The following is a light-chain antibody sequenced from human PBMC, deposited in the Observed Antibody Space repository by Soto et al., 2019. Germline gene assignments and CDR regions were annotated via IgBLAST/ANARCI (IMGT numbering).Light chain of an antibody. Sequence: DIRMTQSPSSLSASVGDRVTITCRASQGISNYLAWYQQKQGKVPKLLIYASSTLQSGVPSRFSGSGSGTDFTLTVSRLQPEDVATYYCQKYNSSPRSFGQGTKVEIK. CDR2: ASS. CDR1: QGISNY. J-gene: IGKJ1*01. V-gene: IGKV1-27*01. CDR3: QKYNSSPRS.